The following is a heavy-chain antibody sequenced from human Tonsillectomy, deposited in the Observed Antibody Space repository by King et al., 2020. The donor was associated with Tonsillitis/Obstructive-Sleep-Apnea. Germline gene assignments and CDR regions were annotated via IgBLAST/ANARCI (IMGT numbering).Heavy chain of an antibody. Sequence: VQLPQGGAELLKPSETLSLPCAVYGGSFSGYYWSWLRQPPGKGLEWIGEINHSGSTNYNPSLKSRVTISVDTSKNQFSLKLSSVTAADTAVYYCARVHYYDSSGYYIDYWGQGTLVTVSS. CDR3: ARVHYYDSSGYYIDY. J-gene: IGHJ4*02. CDR1: GGSFSGYY. CDR2: INHSGST. V-gene: IGHV4-34*01. D-gene: IGHD3-22*01.